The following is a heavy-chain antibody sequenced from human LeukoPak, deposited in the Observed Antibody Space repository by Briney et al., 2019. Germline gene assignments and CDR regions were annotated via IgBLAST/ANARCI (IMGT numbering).Heavy chain of an antibody. Sequence: GGSLRLSCAAAGFTFSSYEMNWVRQAPGKGMAWVSYISSSGSTISYAASVQGRFTISRDNAKNSLYLQMNSLRAEDTADYYCARVAAAGTYYFDDWGQGTLVTVSS. V-gene: IGHV3-48*03. D-gene: IGHD6-13*01. CDR1: GFTFSSYE. CDR3: ARVAAAGTYYFDD. J-gene: IGHJ4*02. CDR2: ISSSGSTI.